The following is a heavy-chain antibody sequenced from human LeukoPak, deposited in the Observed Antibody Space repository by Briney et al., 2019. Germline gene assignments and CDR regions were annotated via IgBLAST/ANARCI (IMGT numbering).Heavy chain of an antibody. V-gene: IGHV3-23*01. Sequence: HPGGSLRLSCAASGFTFSNYAMNWVRQAPGKGLEWVSAISGSSGNTYYADSVKGRFTISRGNSKNTLYLQMNSLRAEDTAVYYCAKSGYNRFDYWGQGTLVTVSS. CDR3: AKSGYNRFDY. D-gene: IGHD5-24*01. CDR1: GFTFSNYA. J-gene: IGHJ4*02. CDR2: ISGSSGNT.